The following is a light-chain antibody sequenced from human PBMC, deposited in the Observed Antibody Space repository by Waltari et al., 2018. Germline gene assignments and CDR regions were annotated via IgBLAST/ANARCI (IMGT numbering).Light chain of an antibody. Sequence: DIVMTQSPDSLAVSLGERATINCKSSQSVLYSSNNKNYLAWYQQKPGQPPKLLIYWASTRESGVPDRFSGSGSGTDFTLTISSLQAEDVAVYYCQQYYSTPPALTFGGGTKVEIK. V-gene: IGKV4-1*01. CDR2: WAS. CDR1: QSVLYSSNNKNY. CDR3: QQYYSTPPALT. J-gene: IGKJ4*01.